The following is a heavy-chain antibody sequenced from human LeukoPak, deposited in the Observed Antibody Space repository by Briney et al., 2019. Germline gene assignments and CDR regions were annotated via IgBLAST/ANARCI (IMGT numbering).Heavy chain of an antibody. Sequence: GGSLRLSCAASGFTFSSYSMNWVRQAPGKGLEWVSSISSSSSYIYYADSVKGRFTNSRDNAKNSLYLQMNSLRAEDTAVYYCARDLDDSGAFDIWGQGTMVTVSS. V-gene: IGHV3-21*01. CDR1: GFTFSSYS. J-gene: IGHJ3*02. CDR3: ARDLDDSGAFDI. D-gene: IGHD3-3*01. CDR2: ISSSSSYI.